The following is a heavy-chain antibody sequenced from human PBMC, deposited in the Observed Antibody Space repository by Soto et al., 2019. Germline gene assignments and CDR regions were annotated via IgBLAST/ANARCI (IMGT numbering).Heavy chain of an antibody. CDR3: ARVYCSSTSCYYFDY. CDR2: ISAYNGNT. J-gene: IGHJ4*02. Sequence: GASVKVSCKASGYTFTSYGISWVRQAPGQGLEWMGWISAYNGNTNYAQKLQGRVTMTTDTSTSTAYMELRSLRSDDTAVYYCARVYCSSTSCYYFDYWGQGTLVTVSS. V-gene: IGHV1-18*04. CDR1: GYTFTSYG. D-gene: IGHD2-2*01.